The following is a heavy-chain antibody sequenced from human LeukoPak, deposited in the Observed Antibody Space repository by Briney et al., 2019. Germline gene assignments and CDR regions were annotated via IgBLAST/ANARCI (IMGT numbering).Heavy chain of an antibody. Sequence: PSETLSLTCTVSGASITNYYWSWIRQPAGKGLEWIGRTYASGSFDYSPSLRGRVTISVDKSRNQLSLRLRSVTAADTAVYYCTRGAYYYDDWGQGTLVTVSS. V-gene: IGHV4-4*07. CDR1: GASITNYY. CDR3: TRGAYYYDD. CDR2: TYASGSF. J-gene: IGHJ4*02. D-gene: IGHD3-10*01.